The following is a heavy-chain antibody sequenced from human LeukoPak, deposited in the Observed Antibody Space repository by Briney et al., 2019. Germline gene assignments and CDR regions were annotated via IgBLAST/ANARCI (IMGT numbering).Heavy chain of an antibody. V-gene: IGHV4-34*01. Sequence: SETLSLTCAVYGGSFSGYYWSWIRQPPGKGLEWIGEINHSGSTNYNPSLKSRVTISVDTSKNQFSLKLSSVTAADTAVYYCARESVREGIDYWGQGTLVTVSS. CDR1: GGSFSGYY. CDR2: INHSGST. D-gene: IGHD3-10*01. CDR3: ARESVREGIDY. J-gene: IGHJ4*02.